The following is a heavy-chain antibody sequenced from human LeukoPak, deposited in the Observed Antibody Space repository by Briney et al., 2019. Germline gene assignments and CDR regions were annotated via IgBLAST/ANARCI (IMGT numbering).Heavy chain of an antibody. CDR3: ARGYCSSTSCYGGGLSD. D-gene: IGHD2-2*01. CDR2: INSDGSST. Sequence: GGSLRLSCAASGFTFSSYSMNWVRQAPGKGLVWVSRINSDGSSTSYADSVKGRFTISRDNAKNTLYLQMNSLRAEDTAVYYCARGYCSSTSCYGGGLSDWGQGTLVTVSS. V-gene: IGHV3-74*01. J-gene: IGHJ4*02. CDR1: GFTFSSYS.